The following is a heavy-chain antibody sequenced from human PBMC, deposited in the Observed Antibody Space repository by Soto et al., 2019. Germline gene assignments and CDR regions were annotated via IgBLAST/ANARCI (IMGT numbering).Heavy chain of an antibody. CDR3: ARHVPGIAAAGTWWFDP. Sequence: SETLSLTCTVSGGSISSSSYYWGWIRQPPGKGLEWIGSIYYSGSTYYNPSLKSRVTISVDTSKNQFSLKLSSVTAADTAVYYCARHVPGIAAAGTWWFDPWGQGTLVTVSS. D-gene: IGHD6-13*01. CDR2: IYYSGST. J-gene: IGHJ5*02. CDR1: GGSISSSSYY. V-gene: IGHV4-39*01.